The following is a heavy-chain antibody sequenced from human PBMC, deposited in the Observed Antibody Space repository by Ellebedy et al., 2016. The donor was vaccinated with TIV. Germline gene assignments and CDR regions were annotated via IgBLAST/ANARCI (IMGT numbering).Heavy chain of an antibody. V-gene: IGHV3-48*01. J-gene: IGHJ4*02. Sequence: GGSLRLSXAASGFTFSAYSLNWVRQAPGKGLEWIAYISAGDTIRYYADSVKGRFTISRDSAKKSVYQQMKSLRVEDTAVYYCVRESTSELLYFDYWGQGTLVTVSS. CDR1: GFTFSAYS. CDR2: ISAGDTIR. D-gene: IGHD1-7*01. CDR3: VRESTSELLYFDY.